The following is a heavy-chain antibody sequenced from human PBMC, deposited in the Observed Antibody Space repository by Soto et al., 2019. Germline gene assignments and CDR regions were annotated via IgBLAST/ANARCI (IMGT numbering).Heavy chain of an antibody. CDR1: GYSFRTPG. CDR2: ISTYDDKT. D-gene: IGHD2-15*01. Sequence: QVQLVQSGAEVKTPGASVKVSCRAYGYSFRTPGISWVRQAPGQGLEWMGWISTYDDKTNFPQKFQGRITMTTDTSTRTAYMELRSLRSDDTAVYFFARDLGYCNSSGCFRNWFDPWGQGTLVTVSS. J-gene: IGHJ5*02. V-gene: IGHV1-18*01. CDR3: ARDLGYCNSSGCFRNWFDP.